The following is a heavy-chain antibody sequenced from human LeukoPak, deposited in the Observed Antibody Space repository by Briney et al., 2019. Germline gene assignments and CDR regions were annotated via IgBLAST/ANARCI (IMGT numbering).Heavy chain of an antibody. V-gene: IGHV4-59*01. CDR2: IYNSGST. D-gene: IGHD6-13*01. CDR1: GGSISSYY. CDR3: ARGTYSSSWLHFGY. J-gene: IGHJ4*02. Sequence: SETLSLTCTVSGGSISSYYWSWIRQPPGKGLEWIGYIYNSGSTNYNPSLKSRVTISVDSSKNQFSLKLSSVTAADTAVYFCARGTYSSSWLHFGYWGQGTLVTVSS.